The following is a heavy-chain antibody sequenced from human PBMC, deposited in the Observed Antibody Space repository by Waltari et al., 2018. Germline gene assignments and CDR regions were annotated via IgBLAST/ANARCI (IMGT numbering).Heavy chain of an antibody. CDR3: AKDHPSDGWPAFDS. CDR2: ITRQATT. Sequence: LESGGGLAQPGGSLRLSCAASGFSIGTSAMRWVRQAPGKGLGWVSSITRQATTYYAGSVRGRFGISRDDSDNKVHLQMNGLNADDTATYYCAKDHPSDGWPAFDSWGQGTQVLVSS. V-gene: IGHV3-23*01. CDR1: GFSIGTSA. J-gene: IGHJ4*02. D-gene: IGHD6-19*01.